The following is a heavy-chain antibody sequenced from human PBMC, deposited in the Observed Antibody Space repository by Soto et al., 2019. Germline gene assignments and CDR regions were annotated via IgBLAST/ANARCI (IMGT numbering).Heavy chain of an antibody. CDR1: GFNFNNYG. D-gene: IGHD2-2*01. J-gene: IGHJ4*02. CDR2: VSKSDYT. Sequence: PGGSLRLSCAVSGFNFNNYGINWVRQAPGKGLERVSSVSKSDYTYYSDSVKGRFTISRDNAKNSVSLQMNTLRAEDTAVYYCAREDSIIIPAVSDFWGQGTLVTVSS. CDR3: AREDSIIIPAVSDF. V-gene: IGHV3-21*01.